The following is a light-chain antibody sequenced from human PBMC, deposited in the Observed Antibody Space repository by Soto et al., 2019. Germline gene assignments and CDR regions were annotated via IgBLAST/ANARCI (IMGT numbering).Light chain of an antibody. V-gene: IGLV1-47*01. CDR2: RND. Sequence: QSVLTQPPSASGTPGQRVTISCSASNSYIGSFYVFWYQQLPGTAPKLLIYRNDQRPSGVPDRFSGSKSGTSASLAISGLRSEDESDYYCAAWDASLSGWVFGGGTKVTVL. CDR1: NSYIGSFY. CDR3: AAWDASLSGWV. J-gene: IGLJ3*02.